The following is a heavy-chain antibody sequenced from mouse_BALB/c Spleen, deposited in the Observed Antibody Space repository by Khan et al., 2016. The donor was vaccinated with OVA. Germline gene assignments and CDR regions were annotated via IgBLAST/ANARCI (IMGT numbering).Heavy chain of an antibody. V-gene: IGHV3-2*02. CDR1: GYSITSDYT. D-gene: IGHD2-1*01. CDR2: ISFSGST. CDR3: TSYGNYHYYAMDY. Sequence: EVQLQESGPGLVKPSQSLSLTCTVTGYSITSDYTWNWIRQFPGNKLEWMGYISFSGSTSYNPSLKSRISITRDTSKNQFFLQLNSVITDDTATYYCTSYGNYHYYAMDYWGQGTSVTVSS. J-gene: IGHJ4*01.